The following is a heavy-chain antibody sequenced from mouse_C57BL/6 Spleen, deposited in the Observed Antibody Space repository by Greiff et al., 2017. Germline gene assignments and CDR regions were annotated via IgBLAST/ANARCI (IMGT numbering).Heavy chain of an antibody. CDR2: INPSSGYT. Sequence: VQLQQSGAELVKPGASVKLSCKASGYTFTSYWMHWVKQRPGQGLEWIGYINPSSGYTKYNQKFKDKATLTADKSSSTAYMQLSSLTYEDSAVYYCSGFYAMDYWGQGTSLTVSS. D-gene: IGHD3-2*02. CDR1: GYTFTSYW. CDR3: SGFYAMDY. J-gene: IGHJ4*01. V-gene: IGHV1-7*01.